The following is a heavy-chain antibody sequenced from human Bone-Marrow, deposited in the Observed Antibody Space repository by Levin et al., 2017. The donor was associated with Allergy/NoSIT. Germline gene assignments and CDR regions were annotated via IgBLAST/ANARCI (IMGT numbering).Heavy chain of an antibody. Sequence: GGSLRLSCAASGFTFSSYAIHWVRQAPGKGLEYVSAINSNGGSTFYANSVKDRFTISRDNSKNTLYLQMGSLRAEDVAVYYCAREIYYSRNWYFDLWGRGTLVTVSS. CDR2: INSNGGST. CDR1: GFTFSSYA. CDR3: AREIYYSRNWYFDL. V-gene: IGHV3-64*01. D-gene: IGHD3-10*01. J-gene: IGHJ2*01.